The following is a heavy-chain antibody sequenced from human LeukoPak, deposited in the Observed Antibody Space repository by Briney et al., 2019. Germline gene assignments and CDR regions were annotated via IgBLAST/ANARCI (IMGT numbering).Heavy chain of an antibody. V-gene: IGHV4-34*01. CDR1: GGSFSGYY. Sequence: SETLSLTCAVYGGSFSGYYWSWIRQPPGKGLEWIGEINHSGSTNYNPSLKSRVTISVDTSKNQFSLKLSSVTAADTAVYYCARAGGWVYFDYWGQGTLVTVSS. J-gene: IGHJ4*02. CDR2: INHSGST. CDR3: ARAGGWVYFDY. D-gene: IGHD6-19*01.